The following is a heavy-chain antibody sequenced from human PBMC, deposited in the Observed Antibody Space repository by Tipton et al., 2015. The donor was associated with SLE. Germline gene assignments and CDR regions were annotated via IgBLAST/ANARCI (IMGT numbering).Heavy chain of an antibody. Sequence: SLRLSCSVSGFSFRDYYMSWIRQAPGKGLEWVSGIRGSGSKTYYADPVIVRFTMSRDNSKNSLYLQMSSLRADDTAVYYCAKGDIAVVPAASGSWGQGTLVSISS. V-gene: IGHV3-23*01. J-gene: IGHJ4*02. CDR2: IRGSGSKT. D-gene: IGHD2-2*01. CDR3: AKGDIAVVPAASGS. CDR1: GFSFRDYY.